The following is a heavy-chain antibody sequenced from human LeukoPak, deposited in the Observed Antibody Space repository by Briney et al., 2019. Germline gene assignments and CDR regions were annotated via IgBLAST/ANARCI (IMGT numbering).Heavy chain of an antibody. CDR1: GLTFRTYS. V-gene: IGHV3-21*01. Sequence: GGSLRLSCEDSGLTFRTYSMNWVRQAPGKGLEWVSSISSSSSYIYYADSVKGRFTISRDNAKNSLYLQMNSLRAEDTAVYYCARKTVTQDYWGQGTLVTVSS. J-gene: IGHJ4*02. D-gene: IGHD4-17*01. CDR2: ISSSSSYI. CDR3: ARKTVTQDY.